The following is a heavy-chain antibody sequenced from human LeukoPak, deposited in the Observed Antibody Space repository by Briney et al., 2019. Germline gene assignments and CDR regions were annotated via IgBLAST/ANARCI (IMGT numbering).Heavy chain of an antibody. J-gene: IGHJ4*02. CDR2: ISDYNGNT. CDR1: GYTFNSYG. D-gene: IGHD5-18*01. CDR3: AREGYSYGFDY. Sequence: ASVKVSCKASGYTFNSYGISWVRQDPGQGLEWMGWISDYNGNTNYAQKLQGRVTMTTDTSTSTAYMELRSLSSDDKGGDYCAREGYSYGFDYWGQETLVTVSS. V-gene: IGHV1-18*01.